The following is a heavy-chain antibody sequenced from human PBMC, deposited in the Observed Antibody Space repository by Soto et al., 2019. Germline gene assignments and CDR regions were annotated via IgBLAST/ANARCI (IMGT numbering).Heavy chain of an antibody. CDR3: TRGQWSDRFLN. CDR2: INDSGRI. J-gene: IGHJ4*02. D-gene: IGHD2-15*01. Sequence: QVQLQQWGAGLLKPSETLSLTCAVYGEALNSYYWSWIRQPPGKGLEWIGEINDSGRINYNPSLRSRVTISAAASSMQFSLRLNSVTAADTAVYYCTRGQWSDRFLNWGQGTLLTVSS. CDR1: GEALNSYY. V-gene: IGHV4-34*01.